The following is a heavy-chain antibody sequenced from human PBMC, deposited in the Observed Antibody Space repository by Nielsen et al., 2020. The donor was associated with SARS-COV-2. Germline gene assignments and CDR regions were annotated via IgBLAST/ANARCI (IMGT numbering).Heavy chain of an antibody. J-gene: IGHJ6*02. CDR3: TILSRMDV. CDR2: IRSKANSYAT. Sequence: GESLKISCAASGFTFSGSAMHWVRQASGKGLEWVGRIRSKANSYATAYAASVKGRFTISRDDSKNTAYLQMNSLKTEDTAVYYCTILSRMDVWGQGTTVTVSS. V-gene: IGHV3-73*01. CDR1: GFTFSGSA.